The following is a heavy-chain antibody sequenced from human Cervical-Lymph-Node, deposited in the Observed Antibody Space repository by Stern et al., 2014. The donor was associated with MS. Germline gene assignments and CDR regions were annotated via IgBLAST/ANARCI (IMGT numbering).Heavy chain of an antibody. Sequence: ESGPALVKPTQTLTLTCTFSGFSLVTSGLRVSWIRQPPGKALEWLARIDWNDKTCYNTSLMTRLTISKDTSKNQVVLTMTNVDPVDTATYYCARMMGSGYRHYFDYWGQGTPVTVS. CDR1: GFSLVTSGLR. D-gene: IGHD3-3*01. CDR3: ARMMGSGYRHYFDY. V-gene: IGHV2-70*04. J-gene: IGHJ4*02. CDR2: IDWNDKT.